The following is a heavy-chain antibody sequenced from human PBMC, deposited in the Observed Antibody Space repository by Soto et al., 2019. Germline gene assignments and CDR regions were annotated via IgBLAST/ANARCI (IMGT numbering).Heavy chain of an antibody. V-gene: IGHV4-59*12. Sequence: SETLSLTCTVSGGSISSYYWSWIRQPPGKGLEWIGYIYYSGSTNYNPSLKSRVTISVDTSKNQFSLKLSSVTAADTAVYYCARGIVVVPAAIPRVDYYYYYYYMDVWGKGTTVTVSS. D-gene: IGHD2-2*01. CDR1: GGSISSYY. CDR2: IYYSGST. CDR3: ARGIVVVPAAIPRVDYYYYYYYMDV. J-gene: IGHJ6*03.